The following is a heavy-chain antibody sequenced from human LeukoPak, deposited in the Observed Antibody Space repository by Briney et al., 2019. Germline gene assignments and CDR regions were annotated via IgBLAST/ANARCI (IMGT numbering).Heavy chain of an antibody. CDR1: GGSVSSYY. Sequence: SETLSLTCTVSGGSVSSYYWSWIRQPPGKGLEWIGYLYYSGNTNYNPSLKSRVTISEDTSKNQFSLKLSSVTAADTAVYFCARGRGTATSYYFDYWGQGTLVTVSS. V-gene: IGHV4-59*02. CDR3: ARGRGTATSYYFDY. D-gene: IGHD3-10*01. J-gene: IGHJ4*02. CDR2: LYYSGNT.